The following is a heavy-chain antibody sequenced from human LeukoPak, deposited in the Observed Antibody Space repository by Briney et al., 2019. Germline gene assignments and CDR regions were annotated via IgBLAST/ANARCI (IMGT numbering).Heavy chain of an antibody. V-gene: IGHV3-48*02. Sequence: GGPLRLSCAASGFTFSYYSMNWVRQAPGKGLEWVSYISSTSSTIYYTDSVKGRFTISRDNAKNSLFLQMNSLRDEDTAMYYCARGRTDFDYWGQGTQVTVSS. CDR1: GFTFSYYS. CDR3: ARGRTDFDY. J-gene: IGHJ4*02. CDR2: ISSTSSTI.